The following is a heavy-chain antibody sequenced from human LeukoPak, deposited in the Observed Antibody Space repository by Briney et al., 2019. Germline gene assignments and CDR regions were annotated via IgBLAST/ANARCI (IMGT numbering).Heavy chain of an antibody. CDR1: GFTVSSNY. CDR2: IYSGGST. D-gene: IGHD2-8*01. V-gene: IGHV3-53*04. CDR3: ARTRMDYYYYYGMDV. J-gene: IGHJ6*02. Sequence: GGSLRLSCTASGFTVSSNYMSWVRQAPGKGLEWVSVIYSGGSTYYADSVKGRFTISRHNSKNTLYLQMNSLRSDDTAVYYCARTRMDYYYYYGMDVWGQGTTVTVSS.